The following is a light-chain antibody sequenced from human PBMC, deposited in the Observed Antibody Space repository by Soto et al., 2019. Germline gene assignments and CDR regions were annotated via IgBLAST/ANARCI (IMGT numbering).Light chain of an antibody. CDR2: EVS. V-gene: IGLV2-14*01. CDR3: SSYTSSSTLGVV. J-gene: IGLJ2*01. Sequence: QSALTQPASVSGSPGQSITICCTGTSSDVGGYNYVSWYQQHPGKAPKLMIYEVSNRPSGVSNRFSGSKSGNTASLTISGLQAEDEADYYCSSYTSSSTLGVVFGGGTKLTVL. CDR1: SSDVGGYNY.